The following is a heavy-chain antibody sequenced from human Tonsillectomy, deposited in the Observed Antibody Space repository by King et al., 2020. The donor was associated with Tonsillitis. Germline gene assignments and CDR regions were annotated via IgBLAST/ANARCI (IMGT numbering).Heavy chain of an antibody. CDR3: ARTAEYSGYDYYYYYGMDV. J-gene: IGHJ6*02. CDR1: GYSFTSYW. CDR2: IYPGDSDT. Sequence: VQLVESGAEVKKPGESLKISCKGSGYSFTSYWIGWVRQMPGKGLEWMGIIYPGDSDTRYSPSFQGQVTISADKSISTAYLQWSSLKASDTAMYYCARTAEYSGYDYYYYYGMDVWGQGTTVTVSS. V-gene: IGHV5-51*01. D-gene: IGHD5-12*01.